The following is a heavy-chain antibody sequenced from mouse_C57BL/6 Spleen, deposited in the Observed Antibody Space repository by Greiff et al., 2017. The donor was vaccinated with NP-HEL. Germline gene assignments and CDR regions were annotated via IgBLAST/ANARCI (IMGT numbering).Heavy chain of an antibody. CDR3: ARDGNYFGYIDY. CDR1: GYTFTSYW. D-gene: IGHD2-1*01. J-gene: IGHJ2*02. V-gene: IGHV1-55*01. CDR2: IYPGSGST. Sequence: QVQLQQPGAELVKPGASVKMSCKASGYTFTSYWITWVKQRPGQGLEWIGDIYPGSGSTNYNEKLKSKATLTVDTASSTAYMQLISLTSYDSAVLYCARDGNYFGYIDYWGQGTSLTVSS.